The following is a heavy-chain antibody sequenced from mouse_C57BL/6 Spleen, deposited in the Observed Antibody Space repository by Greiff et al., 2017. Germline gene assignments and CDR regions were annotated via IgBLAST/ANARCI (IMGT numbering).Heavy chain of an antibody. D-gene: IGHD1-1*01. CDR3: ARSDGTWFAY. CDR2: INPNNGGT. CDR1: GYTFTDYN. Sequence: EVKLMESGPELVKPGASVKMSCKASGYTFTDYNMHWVKQSHGKSLEWIGYINPNNGGTSYNQKFKGKATLTVNKSSSTAYMELRSLTSEDSAVYYCARSDGTWFAYWGQGTLVTVSA. J-gene: IGHJ3*01. V-gene: IGHV1-22*01.